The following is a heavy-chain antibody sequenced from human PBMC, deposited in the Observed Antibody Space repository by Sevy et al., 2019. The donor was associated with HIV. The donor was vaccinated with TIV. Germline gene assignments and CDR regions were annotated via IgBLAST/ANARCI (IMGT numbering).Heavy chain of an antibody. V-gene: IGHV1-24*01. CDR3: ATSRDGLRYSYREYYFDY. Sequence: ASVKVSCKVSGYTLTELSMHWVRQAPGKGLEWMGGFDPEDGETIYAQKFQGRVTMTEDTSTDTAYMELSSLRSEDTAMYYCATSRDGLRYSYREYYFDYWGQGTLVTVSS. CDR1: GYTLTELS. D-gene: IGHD5-18*01. CDR2: FDPEDGET. J-gene: IGHJ4*02.